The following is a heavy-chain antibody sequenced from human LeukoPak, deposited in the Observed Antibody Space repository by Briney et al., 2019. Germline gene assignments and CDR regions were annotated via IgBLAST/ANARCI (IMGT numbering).Heavy chain of an antibody. V-gene: IGHV4-61*01. CDR1: GGSVSSGSYY. CDR3: ARTVWFGELLYYFDY. J-gene: IGHJ4*02. D-gene: IGHD3-10*01. CDR2: IYYSGST. Sequence: PSETLSLTCTVSGGSVSSGSYYWSWIRQPPGKGLEWIGYIYYSGSTNYNPSLKSRVTISVDRSKNQFSLKLSSVTAADTAVYYCARTVWFGELLYYFDYWGQGTLVTVSS.